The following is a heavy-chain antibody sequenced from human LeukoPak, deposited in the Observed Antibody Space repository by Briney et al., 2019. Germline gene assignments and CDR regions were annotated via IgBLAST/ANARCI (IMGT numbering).Heavy chain of an antibody. V-gene: IGHV1-2*02. D-gene: IGHD3-22*01. CDR1: GYTFTDYY. J-gene: IGHJ4*02. CDR3: AIEVYYHDSNSFVY. Sequence: ASVKVPCKASGYTFTDYYMHWVRQAPGQGLEWMGWINPNSGGTHYIQKFQDRVTMTRDTSISTAYMELSSLRSDDTAMYYCAIEVYYHDSNSFVYWGQGTLVTVSS. CDR2: INPNSGGT.